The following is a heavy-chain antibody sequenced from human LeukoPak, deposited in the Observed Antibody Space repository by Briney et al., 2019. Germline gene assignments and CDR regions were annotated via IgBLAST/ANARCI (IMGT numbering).Heavy chain of an antibody. CDR2: IYYSGST. D-gene: IGHD5-24*01. CDR3: ARHREMATVYNWFDP. Sequence: SETLSLTCTVYGGSISSSSYYWGWIRQPPGKGLEWIGSIYYSGSTYYNPSLKSRVTISVDTSKNQFSLKLSSVTAADTAVYYCARHREMATVYNWFDPWGQGTLVTVSS. V-gene: IGHV4-39*01. CDR1: GGSISSSSYY. J-gene: IGHJ5*02.